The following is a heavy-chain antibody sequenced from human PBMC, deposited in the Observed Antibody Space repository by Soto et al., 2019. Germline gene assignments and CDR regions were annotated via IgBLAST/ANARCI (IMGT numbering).Heavy chain of an antibody. CDR1: GDTFTRYE. CDR2: MNPHSRTT. V-gene: IGHV1-8*01. Sequence: QVQLVQSGAEVKRPGASVKVSCKASGDTFTRYEINWVRQAPGQGLEWMGWMNPHSRTTGLSQKFQGRLTLTREPSIGSASMGLTSLKSDDTAVYYCTSGGGGTIILPHFWGQGTLVTVSA. D-gene: IGHD3-16*01. J-gene: IGHJ4*02. CDR3: TSGGGGTIILPHF.